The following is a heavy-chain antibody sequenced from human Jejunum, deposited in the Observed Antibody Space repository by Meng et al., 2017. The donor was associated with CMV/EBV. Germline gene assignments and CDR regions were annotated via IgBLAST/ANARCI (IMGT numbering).Heavy chain of an antibody. Sequence: QVQLVESGGGVVQLGGSLRLSCAASGFSFSTFGMHWVRQAPGKGLEWVAFVQSDGSRQNYAASLKGRFTISRDNSKNTLSLQMNSLRVDDTAVYFCAKEVFGRSFFDYWGQGILVTVSS. CDR2: VQSDGSRQ. D-gene: IGHD1-26*01. V-gene: IGHV3-30*02. CDR1: GFSFSTFG. J-gene: IGHJ4*02. CDR3: AKEVFGRSFFDY.